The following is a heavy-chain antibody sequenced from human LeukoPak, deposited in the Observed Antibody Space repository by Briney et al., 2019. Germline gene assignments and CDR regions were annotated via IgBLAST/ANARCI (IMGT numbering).Heavy chain of an antibody. D-gene: IGHD4-17*01. Sequence: SETLSLTCTVSGGSISSGGYYWSWIRQHPGKGLEWIGYINYSGSTYYNPSLKSRVTISVDTSKNQFSLKLSSVTAADTAVYYCARAYGDYVLREYYFDYWGQGTLVTVSS. CDR2: INYSGST. J-gene: IGHJ4*02. V-gene: IGHV4-31*03. CDR3: ARAYGDYVLREYYFDY. CDR1: GGSISSGGYY.